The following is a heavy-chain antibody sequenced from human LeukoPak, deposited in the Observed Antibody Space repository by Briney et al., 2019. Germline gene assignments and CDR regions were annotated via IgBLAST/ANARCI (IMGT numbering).Heavy chain of an antibody. J-gene: IGHJ6*03. V-gene: IGHV1-69*05. Sequence: SVKVSCKASGGTFSSYAISWVRQAPGQGLEWMGGIIPIFGTANYAQKFQGRVTITTDESTSTAYMELSSLRSADTAVYYCARLGGLRGYRYGVGYYMDVWGKGTTVTASS. D-gene: IGHD5-18*01. CDR3: ARLGGLRGYRYGVGYYMDV. CDR2: IIPIFGTA. CDR1: GGTFSSYA.